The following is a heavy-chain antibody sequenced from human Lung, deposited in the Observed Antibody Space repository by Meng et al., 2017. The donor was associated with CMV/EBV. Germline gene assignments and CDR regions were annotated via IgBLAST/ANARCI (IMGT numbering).Heavy chain of an antibody. Sequence: ETLSLXXTTSGCSISSSSYYWGWIRQPPGKGLEWIGSIYYSGSTYYNPSLKSRVTISVDTSKNQFSLKQSSVTAADTAEYYCAGRCMVGVPAAICAMDVWGQGXTVTVSS. V-gene: IGHV4-39*01. D-gene: IGHD2-2*01. CDR2: IYYSGST. CDR1: GCSISSSSYY. CDR3: AGRCMVGVPAAICAMDV. J-gene: IGHJ6*02.